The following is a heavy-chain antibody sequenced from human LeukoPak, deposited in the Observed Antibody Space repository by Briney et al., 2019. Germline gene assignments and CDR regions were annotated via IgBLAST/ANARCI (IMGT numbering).Heavy chain of an antibody. J-gene: IGHJ5*02. CDR2: IYYSGST. CDR3: ARQGGDCSSTSCYRWFDP. Sequence: SETLSLTCTVSGGSFSSYYWGWIRQPPGKGLEWIGSIYYSGSTYYNPSLKSRVTISVDTSKNQFSLKLSSVTAADTAVYYCARQGGDCSSTSCYRWFDPWGQGTLVTVSS. D-gene: IGHD2-2*03. CDR1: GGSFSSYY. V-gene: IGHV4-39*01.